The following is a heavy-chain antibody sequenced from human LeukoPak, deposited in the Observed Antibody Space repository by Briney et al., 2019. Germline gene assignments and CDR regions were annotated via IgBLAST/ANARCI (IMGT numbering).Heavy chain of an antibody. V-gene: IGHV4-30-2*01. J-gene: IGHJ6*03. CDR2: IYHSGST. CDR3: ARGARLLGGYMDV. CDR1: GGSISSGGYY. D-gene: IGHD2-15*01. Sequence: SETLSLTCTVSGGSISSGGYYWSWIWQPPGKGLEWIGYIYHSGSTYYNPSLKSRVTISVDRSKNQFSLKLGSVTAADTAVYYCARGARLLGGYMDVWGKGTTVTVSS.